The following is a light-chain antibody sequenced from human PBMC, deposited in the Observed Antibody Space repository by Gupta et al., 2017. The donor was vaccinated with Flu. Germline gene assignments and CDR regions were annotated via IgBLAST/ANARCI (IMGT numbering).Light chain of an antibody. CDR2: EVT. V-gene: IGLV2-8*01. CDR1: HSDVGGSKY. CDR3: SSTAAGASYV. J-gene: IGLJ1*01. Sequence: QSPLPQPPSASGSPGQTVTISCTGTHSDVGGSKYVAWYQQHPGKAPKVLISEVTKRPSGVPDRFSGSKSGNTASLTVSGLQAEEEADYYCSSTAAGASYVFGTGTKVTVL.